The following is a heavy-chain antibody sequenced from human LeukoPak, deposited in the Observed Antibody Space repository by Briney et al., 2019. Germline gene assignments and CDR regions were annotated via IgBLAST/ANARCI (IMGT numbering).Heavy chain of an antibody. Sequence: GASVKVSCKASGYTFTSYGISWVRQAPGQGLEWMGWISAYNGNTNYAQKLQGRVTMTTDTSTSTAYMELRSLRSDDTAVYYCARVPRERRLWLGELLLSHPDAFDIWGQGTMVTVSS. J-gene: IGHJ3*02. D-gene: IGHD3-10*01. CDR3: ARVPRERRLWLGELLLSHPDAFDI. V-gene: IGHV1-18*01. CDR1: GYTFTSYG. CDR2: ISAYNGNT.